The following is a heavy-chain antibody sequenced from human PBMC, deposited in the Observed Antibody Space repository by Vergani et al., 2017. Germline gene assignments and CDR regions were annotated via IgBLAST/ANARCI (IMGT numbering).Heavy chain of an antibody. V-gene: IGHV4-34*01. J-gene: IGHJ5*02. CDR1: GGSFSGYY. D-gene: IGHD3-3*01. CDR2: IYHSGST. CDR3: ARETRRFLEWLSPYNWFDP. Sequence: QVQLQQWGAGLLKPSETLSLTCAVYGGSFSGYYWSWIRQPPGKGLEWIGSIYHSGSTYYNPSLKSRVTISVDTSKNQFSLKLSSVTAADTAVYYCARETRRFLEWLSPYNWFDPWGQGTLVTVSS.